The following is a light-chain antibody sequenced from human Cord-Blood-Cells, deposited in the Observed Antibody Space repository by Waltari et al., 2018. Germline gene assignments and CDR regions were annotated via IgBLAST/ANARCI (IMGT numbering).Light chain of an antibody. J-gene: IGKJ1*01. CDR3: QQYYSTPLT. V-gene: IGKV4-1*01. Sequence: DIVMTQSPDSLAVSLGERATINCKSSQSVLYSSNNKNYLAWYQQKTGKPPKLLIYWASTRESGVPDRFSGSGSGTDFTLTISSLQAEDVAVYYCQQYYSTPLTFGQGTKVEIK. CDR2: WAS. CDR1: QSVLYSSNNKNY.